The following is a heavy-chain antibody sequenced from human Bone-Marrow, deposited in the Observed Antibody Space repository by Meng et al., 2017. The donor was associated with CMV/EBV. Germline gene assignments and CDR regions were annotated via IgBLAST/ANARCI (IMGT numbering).Heavy chain of an antibody. Sequence: GESLKISCAASGFTFSSYSMNWVRQAPGKGLEWVSYISSSSSTIYYADSVKGRFTISRDNAKNSLYLQMNSLRAGDTAVYYCARCDYDFWSGYMWCYWVQGTLVTFSS. CDR2: ISSSSSTI. D-gene: IGHD3-3*01. J-gene: IGHJ4*02. CDR3: ARCDYDFWSGYMWCY. V-gene: IGHV3-48*04. CDR1: GFTFSSYS.